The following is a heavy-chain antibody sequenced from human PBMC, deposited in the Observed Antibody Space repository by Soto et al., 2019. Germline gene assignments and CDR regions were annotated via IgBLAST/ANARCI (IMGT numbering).Heavy chain of an antibody. J-gene: IGHJ4*02. CDR1: GGSFSGYY. V-gene: IGHV4-34*01. CDR2: INHSGST. Sequence: SETLSLTCAVYGGSFSGYYWSWIRQPPGKGLEWIGEINHSGSTNYNPSLKSRVTISVDTSKNQFSLKLSSVTAADTAVYYCARPLCSGGSCYFDYWGQGTLVTVSS. CDR3: ARPLCSGGSCYFDY. D-gene: IGHD2-15*01.